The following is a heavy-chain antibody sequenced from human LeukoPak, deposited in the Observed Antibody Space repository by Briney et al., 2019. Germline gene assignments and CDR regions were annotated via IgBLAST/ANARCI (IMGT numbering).Heavy chain of an antibody. Sequence: QAGGSLRLSCAASGFIFSSYWMHWVRQAPGKGPVWVARTNRDGSSTAYADSVKGRFTISKDNAKNTLYLLMNSLRAEDTAVYYCARDSVEWYIFDYWGQGTLVTVSS. CDR2: TNRDGSST. V-gene: IGHV3-74*01. J-gene: IGHJ4*02. CDR1: GFIFSSYW. D-gene: IGHD3-3*01. CDR3: ARDSVEWYIFDY.